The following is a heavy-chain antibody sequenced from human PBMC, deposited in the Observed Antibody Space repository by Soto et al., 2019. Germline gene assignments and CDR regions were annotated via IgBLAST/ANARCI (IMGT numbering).Heavy chain of an antibody. D-gene: IGHD1-7*01. CDR1: GLTFSSYG. Sequence: QSGRSLRLSCAASGLTFSSYGMHWVRQAPGKGLEWVAVISYDGSNKYYADSVKGRFTISRDNSKNTLYLQMNSLRAEDTALYYCAKVSSELGYYYFARDFWGEGITVTGS. V-gene: IGHV3-30*18. CDR2: ISYDGSNK. J-gene: IGHJ6*02. CDR3: AKVSSELGYYYFARDF.